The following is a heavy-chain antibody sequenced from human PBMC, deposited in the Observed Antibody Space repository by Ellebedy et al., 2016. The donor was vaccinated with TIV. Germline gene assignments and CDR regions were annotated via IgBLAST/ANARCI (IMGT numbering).Heavy chain of an antibody. J-gene: IGHJ4*02. D-gene: IGHD6-13*01. CDR1: GFTFSSYG. CDR2: ISYDGSNK. Sequence: GESLKISCAASGFTFSSYGMHWVRQAPGKGLEWVAVISYDGSNKYYADYVKGRFTISRDTSKNTLYLQMNILRAEDTAVYYCARPLFYSSSWYIPLGYWGQGTLVTVSS. CDR3: ARPLFYSSSWYIPLGY. V-gene: IGHV3-30*19.